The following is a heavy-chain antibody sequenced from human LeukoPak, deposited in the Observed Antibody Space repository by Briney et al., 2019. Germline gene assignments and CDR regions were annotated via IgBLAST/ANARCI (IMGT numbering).Heavy chain of an antibody. CDR1: GFTFICCA. D-gene: IGHD3-10*01. Sequence: GGSLRLSCASSGFTFICCAMSWVRQAPGKGLEWVSASSAIGCCTYTAGTVKGRFTIPRDNSKKKLYLQINKLRADDTAVYYCAKNLFPTMVRIAFDYWGQGTLVTVSS. CDR2: SSAIGCCT. CDR3: AKNLFPTMVRIAFDY. V-gene: IGHV3-23*01. J-gene: IGHJ4*02.